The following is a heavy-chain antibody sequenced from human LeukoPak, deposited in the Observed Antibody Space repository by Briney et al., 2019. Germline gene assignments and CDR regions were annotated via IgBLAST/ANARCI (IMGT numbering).Heavy chain of an antibody. V-gene: IGHV3-33*01. CDR1: GFTFSSYG. D-gene: IGHD3-9*01. CDR3: ARRSYSPPLRYFDWLPMDY. CDR2: IRYDGSNK. Sequence: PGRSLTLSCAASGFTFSSYGMHWVRQAPDRGLEWVAVIRYDGSNKYYADSVKGRFAIARDNSKNTLYLEMNSLRAEDTAVYYCARRSYSPPLRYFDWLPMDYWGQGTLVTVSS. J-gene: IGHJ4*02.